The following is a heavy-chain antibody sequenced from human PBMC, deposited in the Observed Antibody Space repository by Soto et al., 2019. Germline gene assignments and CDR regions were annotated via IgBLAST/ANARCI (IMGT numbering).Heavy chain of an antibody. Sequence: GESLKISCKASGYSFTSYWIGWVRQMPGKGLEWMGIIYPGDSDTRYSPSFQGQVTISADKSISTAYLQWSSLKASDTAMYYCARHGAARNYYYYGMDVWGQGTTVTVSS. V-gene: IGHV5-51*01. CDR2: IYPGDSDT. CDR3: ARHGAARNYYYYGMDV. CDR1: GYSFTSYW. J-gene: IGHJ6*02. D-gene: IGHD6-6*01.